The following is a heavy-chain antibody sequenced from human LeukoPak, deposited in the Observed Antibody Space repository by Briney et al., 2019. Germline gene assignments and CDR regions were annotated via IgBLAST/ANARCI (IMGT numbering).Heavy chain of an antibody. CDR1: GGSFSGYY. J-gene: IGHJ4*02. D-gene: IGHD2-15*01. Sequence: SETLSLTCAVYGGSFSGYYWSWIRQPPGKGLGWIGEIDHSGSTNYNPSLKSRVTISVDTSKNQFSLKLSSVTAADTAVYYCARGIKAPRYCSGGSCYFDYWGRGTLVTVSS. CDR2: IDHSGST. CDR3: ARGIKAPRYCSGGSCYFDY. V-gene: IGHV4-34*01.